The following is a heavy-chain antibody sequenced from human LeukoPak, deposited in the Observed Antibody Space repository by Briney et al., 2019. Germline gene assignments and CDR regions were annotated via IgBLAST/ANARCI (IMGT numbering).Heavy chain of an antibody. V-gene: IGHV4-34*01. D-gene: IGHD5-18*01. CDR1: GGSFSGYY. CDR3: ARFTAMVTLFDY. Sequence: SETLSLTRALYGGSFSGYYWSWIRPPLGKGLEWIGEINHSGSTNYNPSLTRRVTISVDTSKSQFSLKLSSVTAADTAVYFCARFTAMVTLFDYWGEGTLVTVSS. CDR2: INHSGST. J-gene: IGHJ4*02.